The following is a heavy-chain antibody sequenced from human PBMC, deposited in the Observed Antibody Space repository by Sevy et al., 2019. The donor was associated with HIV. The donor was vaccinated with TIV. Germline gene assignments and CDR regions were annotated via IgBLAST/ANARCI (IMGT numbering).Heavy chain of an antibody. D-gene: IGHD3-10*01. J-gene: IGHJ4*02. CDR2: IYYSGST. CDR1: GGSISSGDYY. CDR3: GRGTGLLWFGELLTNGGYFDY. V-gene: IGHV4-30-4*01. Sequence: SETLSLTCTVSGGSISSGDYYWSWIRQPPGKGLEWIGYIYYSGSTYYNPSLKSRVTISVDTSKNQFSLKLSSVTAADTAVYYGGRGTGLLWFGELLTNGGYFDYWGQRTLVTVSS.